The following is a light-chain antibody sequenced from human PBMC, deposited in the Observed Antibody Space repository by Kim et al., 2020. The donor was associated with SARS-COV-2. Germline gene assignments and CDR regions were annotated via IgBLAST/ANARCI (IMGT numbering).Light chain of an antibody. CDR3: QQYGSSPYT. CDR2: GAS. J-gene: IGKJ2*01. V-gene: IGKV3-20*01. CDR1: QSVSSSY. Sequence: EIVLTQSPCTLSLSPGERATLSCRASQSVSSSYLAWYQQKPGQPPRLLIYGASSRATGTPDRFSGSGSGTDFTLTISRLEPEDFAVYYCQQYGSSPYTFGQGTKLEI.